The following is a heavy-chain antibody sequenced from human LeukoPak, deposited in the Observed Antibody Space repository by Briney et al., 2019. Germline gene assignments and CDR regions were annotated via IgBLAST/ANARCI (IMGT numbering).Heavy chain of an antibody. CDR2: ISGSGGST. D-gene: IGHD1-26*01. CDR3: AKSRSMRRWTTNYYYYMDV. CDR1: GFTFSSYA. V-gene: IGHV3-23*01. Sequence: PGGSLRLSCAASGFTFSSYAMSWVRQAPGKGLEWVSAISGSGGSTYYADSVKGRFTISRDNSKNTLYLQMNSLRAEDTAVYYCAKSRSMRRWTTNYYYYMDVWGKGTTVTVSS. J-gene: IGHJ6*03.